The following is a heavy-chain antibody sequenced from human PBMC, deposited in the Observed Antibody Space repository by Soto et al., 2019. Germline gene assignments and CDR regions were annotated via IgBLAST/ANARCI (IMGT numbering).Heavy chain of an antibody. CDR3: ARATRVTTSGTTAYYFDY. J-gene: IGHJ4*02. Sequence: PSETLSRTCTVSGDSNSTGAHFWPWIRQHPGDGLEWIGYISHNMCAYHKPSLESRVTMSVDRSKNLFSLKLSSLTAADTAIYFCARATRVTTSGTTAYYFDYWGQGTLVSVSS. CDR2: ISHNMCA. V-gene: IGHV4-31*03. D-gene: IGHD4-17*01. CDR1: GDSNSTGAHF.